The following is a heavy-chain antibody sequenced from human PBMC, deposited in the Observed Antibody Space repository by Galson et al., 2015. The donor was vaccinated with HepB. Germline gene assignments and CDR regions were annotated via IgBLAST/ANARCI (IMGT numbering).Heavy chain of an antibody. CDR3: ARYSSSWYRRRDGYNPAFDY. CDR2: IDWDDDK. D-gene: IGHD6-13*01. J-gene: IGHJ4*02. CDR1: GFSLSTSGMC. Sequence: PALVKPTQTLTLTCTFSGFSLSTSGMCVSWIRQPPGKALEWLALIDWDDDKYYSTSLKTRLTISKDTSKNQVVLTVTNMDPVDTATYYCARYSSSWYRRRDGYNPAFDYWGQGTLVTVSS. V-gene: IGHV2-70*01.